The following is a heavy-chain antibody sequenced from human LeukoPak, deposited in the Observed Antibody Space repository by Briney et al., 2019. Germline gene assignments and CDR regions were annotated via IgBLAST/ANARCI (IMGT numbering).Heavy chain of an antibody. V-gene: IGHV3-30*02. CDR3: AKDGLPGYSGGDCYSFHDY. CDR1: GFTFSSYG. Sequence: GGSLRLSCAASGFTFSSYGMHWVRQAPGKGLEWVALIRYDGSNKYYADSVKGRFTISRDNSKNALYLQMNSLRAEDTAVYYCAKDGLPGYSGGDCYSFHDYWGQGTLVTVSS. J-gene: IGHJ4*02. D-gene: IGHD2-21*01. CDR2: IRYDGSNK.